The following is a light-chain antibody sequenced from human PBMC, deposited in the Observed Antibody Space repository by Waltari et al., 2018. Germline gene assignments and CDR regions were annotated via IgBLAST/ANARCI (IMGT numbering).Light chain of an antibody. CDR1: QSVRRTF. Sequence: EIVLTQSPGTLSLSRGERPTLSCRASQSVRRTFTWYQQKPGQAPKLLIYGASIRAPGIPDRFTGSGFGTDFSLTISSLEPEDFAIYFCQHYVRLPATFGQGTKVEIK. CDR2: GAS. V-gene: IGKV3-20*01. CDR3: QHYVRLPAT. J-gene: IGKJ1*01.